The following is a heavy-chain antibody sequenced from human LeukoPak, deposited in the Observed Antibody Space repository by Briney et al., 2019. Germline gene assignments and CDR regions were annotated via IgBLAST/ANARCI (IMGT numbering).Heavy chain of an antibody. CDR3: ARMVSYYDSSGYRSAVANY. CDR1: GGSISSYH. CDR2: IYYSGST. J-gene: IGHJ4*02. V-gene: IGHV4-59*01. Sequence: SETLSLTCTVSGGSISSYHWSWIRQPPGKGLEWIGDIYYSGSTNYNPSLKSRVTISVDPSKNQFSLKLSSVTAADTAVYYCARMVSYYDSSGYRSAVANYWGQGTLVTVSS. D-gene: IGHD3-22*01.